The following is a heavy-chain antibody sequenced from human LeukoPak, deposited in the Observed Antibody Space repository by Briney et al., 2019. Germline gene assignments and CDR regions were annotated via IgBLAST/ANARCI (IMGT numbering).Heavy chain of an antibody. CDR2: ISSSSSTI. D-gene: IGHD6-19*01. CDR3: ARDWKIAVAGYFDY. J-gene: IGHJ4*02. V-gene: IGHV3-48*04. CDR1: GFTFSSYS. Sequence: GGSLRLSCAASGFTFSSYSMNWVRQAPGKGLEWVSYISSSSSTIYYADSVKGRFTISRDNAKNSLYLQMNSLRAEDTAVYYCARDWKIAVAGYFDYWGQGTLVTVSS.